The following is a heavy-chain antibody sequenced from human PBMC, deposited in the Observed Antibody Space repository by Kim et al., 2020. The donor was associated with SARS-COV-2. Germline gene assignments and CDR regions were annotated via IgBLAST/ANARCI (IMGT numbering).Heavy chain of an antibody. J-gene: IGHJ6*02. V-gene: IGHV3-30*04. CDR1: GFTVSSYG. Sequence: GGSLRLSCAASGFTVSSYGMHWVRQAPGKGLEWVAVISYDGSKKNYVDSVKGRFTISRDNSKNTLYLQMNSLRAEDTAVYYCARDIASYSSGWIYYYYGMDVWGQGTTVTVSS. D-gene: IGHD6-19*01. CDR2: ISYDGSKK. CDR3: ARDIASYSSGWIYYYYGMDV.